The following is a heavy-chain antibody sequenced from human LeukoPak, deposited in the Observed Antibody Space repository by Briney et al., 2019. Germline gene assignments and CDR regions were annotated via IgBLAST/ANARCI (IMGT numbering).Heavy chain of an antibody. CDR1: GGTFISYA. J-gene: IGHJ4*02. D-gene: IGHD3-16*02. V-gene: IGHV1-69*05. Sequence: SVKVSCKASGGTFISYAISWVRQAPGQGLEWMGRIIPIFGTANYAQTFQGRVTITTDESTSTAYMELSSRRSEDTAVFYCARDRLITFGGVIVNLGGDYWGQGTLVTVSS. CDR2: IIPIFGTA. CDR3: ARDRLITFGGVIVNLGGDY.